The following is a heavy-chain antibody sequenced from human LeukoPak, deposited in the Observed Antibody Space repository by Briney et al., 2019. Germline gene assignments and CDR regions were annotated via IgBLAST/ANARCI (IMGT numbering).Heavy chain of an antibody. J-gene: IGHJ4*02. CDR1: GFTFSSYS. CDR2: ISSSSSYI. D-gene: IGHD3-9*01. V-gene: IGHV3-21*04. Sequence: AGGSLRLSCAASGFTFSSYSMNWVRQAPGKGLEWVSSISSSSSYIYYADSVKGRFTISRDNAKNSLYLQMNSLRAEDTALYYCARVILFRYMVSSYYFDYWGQGTLVTVSS. CDR3: ARVILFRYMVSSYYFDY.